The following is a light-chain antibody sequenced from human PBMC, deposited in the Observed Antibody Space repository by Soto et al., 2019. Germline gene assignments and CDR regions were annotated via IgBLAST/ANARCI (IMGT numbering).Light chain of an antibody. CDR3: QHYYSIPWT. CDR2: WAS. V-gene: IGKV4-1*01. CDR1: QSVFSNSINKNC. Sequence: IVMTQSPDSLAVSLGERATINCKSSQSVFSNSINKNCLAWYQQKPGQPPRLLIYWASTRESGVPDRFSGSGSGTDFTLTISSLQAEDVAVYYCQHYYSIPWTFGQGTKVEIK. J-gene: IGKJ1*01.